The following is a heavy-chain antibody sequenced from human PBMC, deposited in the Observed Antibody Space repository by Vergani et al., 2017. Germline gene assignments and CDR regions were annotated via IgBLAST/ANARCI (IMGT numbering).Heavy chain of an antibody. Sequence: QVQLQESGPGLVKPSQTLSLTCSVSGDSISSGVYYWNWIRQHPGKGLEWIGYIYSTGSTHHNPSLRRRINMSVDTSKNQFSLKLNSVTAADTAMYYCARMRGYDEGGAFRIGYFDSWGPGILVTVSS. D-gene: IGHD2-21*01. J-gene: IGHJ4*02. CDR1: GDSISSGVYY. CDR2: IYSTGST. V-gene: IGHV4-31*03. CDR3: ARMRGYDEGGAFRIGYFDS.